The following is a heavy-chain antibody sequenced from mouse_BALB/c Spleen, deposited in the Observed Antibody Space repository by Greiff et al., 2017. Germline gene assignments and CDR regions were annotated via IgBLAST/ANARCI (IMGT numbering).Heavy chain of an antibody. CDR1: GYTFTSYW. CDR3: TRRGDYDDYAMDY. V-gene: IGHV1S22*01. Sequence: LQQPGSELVRPGASVKLSCKASGYTFTSYWMHWVKQRPGQGLEWIGNIYPGSGSTNYDEKFKSKATLTVDTSSSTAYMQLSSLTSEDSAVYYCTRRGDYDDYAMDYWGQGTSVTVSS. D-gene: IGHD2-4*01. J-gene: IGHJ4*01. CDR2: IYPGSGST.